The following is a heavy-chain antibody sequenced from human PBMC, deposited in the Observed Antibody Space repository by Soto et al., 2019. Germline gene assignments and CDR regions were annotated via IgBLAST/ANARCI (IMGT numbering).Heavy chain of an antibody. CDR1: GFTFNVYG. CDR3: ARVRDPHLDHYGLDV. J-gene: IGHJ6*02. Sequence: QVQLVQSGAEVKNPGSSVRVSCKTSGFTFNVYGIHWVRQAPGQGLEWMGGLIPIYDEPNYAQKFQGRVTSTADTSTATVYLELNSLRSEDTAVYFCARVRDPHLDHYGLDVWGQGTTVTVSS. CDR2: LIPIYDEP. V-gene: IGHV1-69*06.